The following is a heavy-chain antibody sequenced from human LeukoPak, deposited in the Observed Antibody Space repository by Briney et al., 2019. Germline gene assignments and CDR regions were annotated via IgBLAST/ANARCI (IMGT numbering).Heavy chain of an antibody. CDR1: GGSISSGGYY. CDR3: ATAPNPDYFDY. Sequence: SETLSLTCTVSGGSISSGGYYWSWIRQHPGKGLEWIGYIYYSGSTYYNPSLKSRVTISVDTSKNQFSLKLSSVTAADTAVYYCATAPNPDYFDYWGQGTLATVSS. CDR2: IYYSGST. D-gene: IGHD3-16*01. V-gene: IGHV4-31*03. J-gene: IGHJ4*02.